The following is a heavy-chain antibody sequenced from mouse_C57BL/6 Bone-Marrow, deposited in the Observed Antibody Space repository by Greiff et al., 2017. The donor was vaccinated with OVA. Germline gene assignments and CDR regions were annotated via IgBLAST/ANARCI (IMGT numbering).Heavy chain of an antibody. D-gene: IGHD2-10*01. J-gene: IGHJ2*01. CDR1: GYTFTSYT. V-gene: IGHV1-4*01. Sequence: QVQLQQSGAELARPGASVKMSCKASGYTFTSYTMHWVKQRPGQGLEWIGYINPSSGYTKYNQKFKDKATLTADKSSSTAYMQLSSLTSEDSAVYYCARCGHYAYSRNYGDYWGQGTTLTVSS. CDR2: INPSSGYT. CDR3: ARCGHYAYSRNYGDY.